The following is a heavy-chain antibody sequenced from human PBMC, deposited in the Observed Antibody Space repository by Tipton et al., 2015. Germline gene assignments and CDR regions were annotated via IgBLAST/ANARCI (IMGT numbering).Heavy chain of an antibody. Sequence: TLSLTCTVSGASISSITYYWAWIRQPPGKGLEWIGSIYYSGSTYNPSLKSRVTISADKSKNQISLKLTSVTAADTAVYYCARAPSDYDIWSGTFDYWGQGTLVTVSS. J-gene: IGHJ4*02. CDR3: ARAPSDYDIWSGTFDY. D-gene: IGHD3-3*01. CDR1: GASISSITYY. V-gene: IGHV4-39*01. CDR2: IYYSGST.